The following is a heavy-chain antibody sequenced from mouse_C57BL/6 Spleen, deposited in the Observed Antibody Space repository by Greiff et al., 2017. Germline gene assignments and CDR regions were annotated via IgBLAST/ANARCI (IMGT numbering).Heavy chain of an antibody. V-gene: IGHV1-81*01. D-gene: IGHD4-1*01. CDR3: ARSGWDGALFDY. CDR1: GYTFTSYG. J-gene: IGHJ2*01. Sequence: QVQLQQSGAELARPGASVKLSCKASGYTFTSYGISWVKQRTGQGLEWIGEIYPRSGNTYYNEKFKGKATLTADKSSSTAYMELRSLTSEDSAVYFCARSGWDGALFDYWGQGTTRTVSS. CDR2: IYPRSGNT.